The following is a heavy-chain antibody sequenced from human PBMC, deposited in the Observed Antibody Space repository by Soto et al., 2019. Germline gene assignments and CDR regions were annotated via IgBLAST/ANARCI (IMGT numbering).Heavy chain of an antibody. CDR3: ERGQNVYSSGRYNGMDI. J-gene: IGHJ6*04. CDR2: TYYSSNWYN. V-gene: IGHV6-1*01. Sequence: QSLSLTCAISEDSVSSNSAAWNGIMQSPSRGLEWLGRTYYSSNWYNDYAVSVKSRITINPDTYKNQFSLPMNSVTPEDTTAHCRERGQNVYSSGRYNGMDIWGEGSTVTVSS. CDR1: EDSVSSNSAA. D-gene: IGHD6-19*01.